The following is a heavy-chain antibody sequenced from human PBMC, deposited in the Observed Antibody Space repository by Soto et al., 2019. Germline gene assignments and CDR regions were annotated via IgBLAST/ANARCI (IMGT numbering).Heavy chain of an antibody. CDR1: SGSISSGNW. CDR3: ARVFSSGSGWMYYFDF. CDR2: IYYTGAT. V-gene: IGHV4-4*02. D-gene: IGHD6-25*01. J-gene: IGHJ4*02. Sequence: QVQLQESGPGLVESSGTLSLTCEVSSGSISSGNWWSWVRQPPGKGLEWIGEIYYTGATKYNPSLKSRVTMTIDKSKDHFSLNLRSATAADTAVYYCARVFSSGSGWMYYFDFWGQGILVSVSS.